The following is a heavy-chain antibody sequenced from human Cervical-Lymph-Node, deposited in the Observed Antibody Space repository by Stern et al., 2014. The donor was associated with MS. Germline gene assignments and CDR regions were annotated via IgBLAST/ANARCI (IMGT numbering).Heavy chain of an antibody. D-gene: IGHD2-2*01. CDR2: ISYSGTT. CDR3: ARIAGYCSTTSCAPIDY. Sequence: QVQLQESGPGLVKPSETLSLTCTVSDGSISSYYWNWLRQSPGKGLEWIGYISYSGTTNYNPSLKSRVTISVDTSKNKFSLKLSSVTAADTAVYYCARIAGYCSTTSCAPIDYWGQGTLVTVSS. J-gene: IGHJ4*02. CDR1: DGSISSYY. V-gene: IGHV4-59*01.